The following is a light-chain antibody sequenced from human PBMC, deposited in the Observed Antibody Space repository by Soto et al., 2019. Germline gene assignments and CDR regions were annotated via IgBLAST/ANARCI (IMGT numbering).Light chain of an antibody. J-gene: IGKJ1*01. CDR2: GAS. CDR1: QSISSY. V-gene: IGKV3-20*01. Sequence: TQSPSSLSASVGDRVTITCRASQSISSYLNWYQQKPGQAPRLLIYGASSRATGIPDRFSGSGSGTDFTLTISRLEPEDFAVYYCQQYGSSPTTFGQGTKVEIK. CDR3: QQYGSSPTT.